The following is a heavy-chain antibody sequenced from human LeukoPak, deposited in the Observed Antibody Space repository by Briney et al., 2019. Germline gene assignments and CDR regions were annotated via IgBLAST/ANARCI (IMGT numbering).Heavy chain of an antibody. CDR3: AKKAAAGYYFDY. Sequence: GGSLRLSCAVSGFTFSSYAMSWVRQAPGKGLEWVSAISGSGGTTYYADSVKGRFTISRDNSKNTLYLQMNSLRAEDTAVYYCAKKAAAGYYFDYWGQGTLVTVSS. D-gene: IGHD6-13*01. J-gene: IGHJ4*02. CDR2: ISGSGGTT. CDR1: GFTFSSYA. V-gene: IGHV3-23*01.